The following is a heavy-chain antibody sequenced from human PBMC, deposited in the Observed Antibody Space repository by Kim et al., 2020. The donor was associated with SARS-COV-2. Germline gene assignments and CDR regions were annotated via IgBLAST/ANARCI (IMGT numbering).Heavy chain of an antibody. CDR2: ISYDGSNK. J-gene: IGHJ4*02. CDR1: GFTFSGYA. Sequence: GGSLRLSCAASGFTFSGYAMHWVRQAPGNGLDWVALISYDGSNKVYPDSLKGRFTISRDNSKNTLYLQMNSLRPEDTARYYCARDSLGSIDYWGQGTLVTVSS. V-gene: IGHV3-30-3*01. CDR3: ARDSLGSIDY. D-gene: IGHD1-26*01.